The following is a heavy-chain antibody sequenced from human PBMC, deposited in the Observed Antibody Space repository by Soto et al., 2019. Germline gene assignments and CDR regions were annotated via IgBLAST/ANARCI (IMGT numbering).Heavy chain of an antibody. V-gene: IGHV4-38-2*01. D-gene: IGHD4-17*01. J-gene: IGHJ6*02. CDR2: IYHSGST. Sequence: PSDTLSLTCAVSGYYISSGYDWGWIRQPPGKGLEWIGSIYHSGSTYYNPSLKSRVTISVDTSKNQFSLKLSSVTAADTAVYYCARMGDYGDYVFYYYYGMDVWGQGTTVTVSS. CDR1: GYYISSGYD. CDR3: ARMGDYGDYVFYYYYGMDV.